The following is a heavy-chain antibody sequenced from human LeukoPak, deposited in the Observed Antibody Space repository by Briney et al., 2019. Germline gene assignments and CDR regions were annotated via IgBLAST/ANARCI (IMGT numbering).Heavy chain of an antibody. Sequence: GESLKISCKGSGYSFTSYWIGWVRQMPGKGLEWMGIIYPGDSDTRYSPSFQGQVTISADKSISTAYLQWSSLKASDTAMYYCARQPAFGEYQKTFDYWGQGTLVTVSS. J-gene: IGHJ4*02. CDR3: ARQPAFGEYQKTFDY. D-gene: IGHD3-10*01. CDR2: IYPGDSDT. CDR1: GYSFTSYW. V-gene: IGHV5-51*01.